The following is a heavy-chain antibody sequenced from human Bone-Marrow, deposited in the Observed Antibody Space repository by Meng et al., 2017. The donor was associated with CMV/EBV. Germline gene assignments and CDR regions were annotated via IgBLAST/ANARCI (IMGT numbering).Heavy chain of an antibody. V-gene: IGHV3-30*02. CDR1: GFTFNNYA. CDR2: IRWDASNK. D-gene: IGHD3-22*01. Sequence: GESLKISCAASGFTFNNYAMHWVRQAPGKGLEWVAFIRWDASNKDYSDSVKGRISVSRDNSRNTLYLQMDSLRVEDTAVYHCAKVISLYQDVKHYFDSWGLGTLVTVSS. J-gene: IGHJ4*01. CDR3: AKVISLYQDVKHYFDS.